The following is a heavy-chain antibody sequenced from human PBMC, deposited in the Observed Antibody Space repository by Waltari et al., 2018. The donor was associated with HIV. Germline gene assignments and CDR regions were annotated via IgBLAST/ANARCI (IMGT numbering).Heavy chain of an antibody. D-gene: IGHD1-1*01. CDR2: IDGRDGRT. Sequence: EVQLLESGGGLVQPGGSLRLSCGTSGFTFGTSGMNWVRQAPGKGLEWVSTIDGRDGRTFSADSVKGRFTVSRDISTSTVFLQMNGLRVDDTAVYFCAKAVRQLWSYFDSWGQGTRVTVSS. J-gene: IGHJ4*02. V-gene: IGHV3-23*01. CDR1: GFTFGTSG. CDR3: AKAVRQLWSYFDS.